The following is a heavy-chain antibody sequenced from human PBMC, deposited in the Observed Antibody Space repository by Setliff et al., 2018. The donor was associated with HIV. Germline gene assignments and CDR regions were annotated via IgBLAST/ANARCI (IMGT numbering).Heavy chain of an antibody. CDR2: IYYSGST. CDR1: GVSIRSDVYY. CDR3: ASRGIVEVTISMPDEYFVH. D-gene: IGHD2-15*01. Sequence: SETLSLTCTVSGVSIRSDVYYWSWIRQPAGKGLEWIGYIYYSGSTNYNPSLKSRVAISVDTSKNQFYLKMMSSVTAADTATYYCASRGIVEVTISMPDEYFVHWGHGTLVTVSS. V-gene: IGHV4-61*10. J-gene: IGHJ1*01.